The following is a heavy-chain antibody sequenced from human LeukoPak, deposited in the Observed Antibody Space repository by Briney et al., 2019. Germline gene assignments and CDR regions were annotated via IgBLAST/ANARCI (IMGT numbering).Heavy chain of an antibody. J-gene: IGHJ1*01. V-gene: IGHV3-7*01. Sequence: PGGSLRLPCVASGFKFRNYWMAWSRRAPGRGLEGAANINEDGNEKYYLDSVRGRVIISRDNARNSLFLQMNSLRGEDTGVYYCVRELVVGPAEYFQSWGQGTLVAVSS. D-gene: IGHD1-26*01. CDR3: VRELVVGPAEYFQS. CDR1: GFKFRNYW. CDR2: INEDGNEK.